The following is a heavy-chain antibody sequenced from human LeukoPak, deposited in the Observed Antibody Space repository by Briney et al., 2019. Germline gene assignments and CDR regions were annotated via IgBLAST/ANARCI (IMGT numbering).Heavy chain of an antibody. J-gene: IGHJ6*02. CDR3: AKEHSNYHYYYGMDV. V-gene: IGHV3-23*01. D-gene: IGHD4-11*01. CDR2: ISGSGDST. Sequence: GGSLRLSCAASGFTFSSYAMSWVRQAPGKGLGWVSTISGSGDSTYYADSVKGRFTISRDNSKNTLYLQMNSLRAEDTAVYYCAKEHSNYHYYYGMDVWGQGTTVTVSS. CDR1: GFTFSSYA.